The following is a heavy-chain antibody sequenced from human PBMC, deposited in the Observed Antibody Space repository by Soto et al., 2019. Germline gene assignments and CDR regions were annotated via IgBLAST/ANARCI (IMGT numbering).Heavy chain of an antibody. J-gene: IGHJ4*01. CDR3: AKEGCSSTSCYALDY. CDR1: GFTFSDYY. V-gene: IGHV3-11*06. Sequence: GGSLRVSCAASGFTFSDYYMSWIRQAPGKGLEWVSYISSSSSYTNYADSVKGRFTISRDNAKNTLYLQMNSLRAEDTAVYYCAKEGCSSTSCYALDYWGQGTMVTVSS. D-gene: IGHD2-2*01. CDR2: ISSSSSYT.